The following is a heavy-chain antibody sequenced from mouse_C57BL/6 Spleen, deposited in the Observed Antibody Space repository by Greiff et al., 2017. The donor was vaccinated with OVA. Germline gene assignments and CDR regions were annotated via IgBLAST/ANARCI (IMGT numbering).Heavy chain of an antibody. CDR3: TSSYYGSSPFAY. CDR2: ISSGGDYI. Sequence: VQRVESGEGLVKPGGSLKLSCAASGFTFSSYAMSWVRQTPEKRLEWVAYISSGGDYIYYADTVKGRFTISRDNARNTLYLQMSCLKSEDTAMYYCTSSYYGSSPFAYWGQGTLVTVSA. CDR1: GFTFSSYA. J-gene: IGHJ3*01. V-gene: IGHV5-9-1*02. D-gene: IGHD1-1*01.